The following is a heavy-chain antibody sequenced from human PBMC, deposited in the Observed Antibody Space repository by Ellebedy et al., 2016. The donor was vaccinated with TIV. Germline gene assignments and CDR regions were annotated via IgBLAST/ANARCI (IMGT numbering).Heavy chain of an antibody. V-gene: IGHV4-61*03. J-gene: IGHJ3*02. CDR3: ARTHFYDTSGFYVDAFDI. D-gene: IGHD3-22*01. CDR2: ISYSGST. CDR1: GFSLSDVIMG. Sequence: SGPTLVKPTETLTLTCTVSGFSLSDVIMGVSWIRQPPGKGLEWIGYISYSGSTKYNPSLTSLVTLSVDTSKNHFSLKLNSVTAADTAVYYCARTHFYDTSGFYVDAFDIWGQGTLVTVSS.